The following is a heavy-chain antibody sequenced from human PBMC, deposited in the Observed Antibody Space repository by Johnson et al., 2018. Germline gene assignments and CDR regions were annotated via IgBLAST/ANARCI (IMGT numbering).Heavy chain of an antibody. J-gene: IGHJ4*02. CDR2: IRADGGET. V-gene: IGHV3-74*01. Sequence: VQLVDSGGGVVQSGGSLRLSCSASGFSFSHYWMHWVRQAPGEGLVWVARIRADGGETDYADFVKGRSTISRDNAKNTLYLQMNSLRVDDTAVYYCVRDLGQWLIKPEDYWGPGTLVTVSS. D-gene: IGHD6-19*01. CDR1: GFSFSHYW. CDR3: VRDLGQWLIKPEDY.